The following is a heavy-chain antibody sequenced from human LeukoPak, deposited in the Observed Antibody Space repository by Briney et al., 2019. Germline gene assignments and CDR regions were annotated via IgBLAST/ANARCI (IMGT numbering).Heavy chain of an antibody. V-gene: IGHV3-23*01. CDR3: AKLIQVKDIVVVPAADY. CDR1: GFTFSSYA. J-gene: IGHJ4*02. Sequence: PGGSLRLSCAASGFTFSSYAMSWVRQAPGKGLEWVSAISGSGGSTYCADSVKGRFTISRDNSKNTLYLQMNSLRAEDTAVYYCAKLIQVKDIVVVPAADYWGQGTLVTVSS. D-gene: IGHD2-2*01. CDR2: ISGSGGST.